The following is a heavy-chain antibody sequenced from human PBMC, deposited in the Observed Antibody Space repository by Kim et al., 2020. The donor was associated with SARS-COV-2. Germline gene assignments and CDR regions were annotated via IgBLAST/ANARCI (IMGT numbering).Heavy chain of an antibody. CDR2: ISYDGSNK. CDR3: AKEGNGAYYYGAGSYPSFDP. Sequence: GGSLRLSCAASGFTFSSYGMHWVRQAPGKGLEWVAFISYDGSNKYYADSVKGRFTISRDNSKNTLYLQMNSLRAEDTAVYYCAKEGNGAYYYGAGSYPSFDPWGQGTLVTVSS. V-gene: IGHV3-30*18. CDR1: GFTFSSYG. J-gene: IGHJ5*02. D-gene: IGHD3-10*01.